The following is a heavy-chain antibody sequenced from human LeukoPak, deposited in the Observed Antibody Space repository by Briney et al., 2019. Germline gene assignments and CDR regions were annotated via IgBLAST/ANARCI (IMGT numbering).Heavy chain of an antibody. V-gene: IGHV1-24*01. CDR1: GYTLTELS. J-gene: IGHJ5*02. D-gene: IGHD1-26*01. Sequence: GASVKVSCKVSGYTLTELSMHWLRQAPGKGLEWMGGFDPEDGETIYAQKFQGRVTMTEDTSTDTAYMELSSLRSEDTAVYYCATAGSGSYWGDWFVPWGQGTLVTVSS. CDR3: ATAGSGSYWGDWFVP. CDR2: FDPEDGET.